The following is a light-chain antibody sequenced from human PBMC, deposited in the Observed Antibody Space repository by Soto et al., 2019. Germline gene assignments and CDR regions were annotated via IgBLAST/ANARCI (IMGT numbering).Light chain of an antibody. V-gene: IGLV2-14*01. CDR2: DVS. J-gene: IGLJ2*01. CDR3: SSYTSNKTLVA. Sequence: VLTQPASVSGSPGQSITISCTGTSSDVGGYNYVSWYQQHPGKAPKLIIYDVSNRPSGVSNRFSGSKSGNTASLTISGLQAEDEADYYCSSYTSNKTLVAFGGGTRSPS. CDR1: SSDVGGYNY.